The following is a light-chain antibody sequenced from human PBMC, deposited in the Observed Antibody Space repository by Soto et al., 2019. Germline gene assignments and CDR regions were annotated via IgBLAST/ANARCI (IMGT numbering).Light chain of an antibody. CDR2: GAS. Sequence: EIGVTLSPATLSVSTGEGATLSCRASQSVSSKLAWYQQKPGQAPRLLIYGASTRATGIPARFSGSGSGTEFTLIISSLQSEDSAVYYCQQYNSWLWTFGQGTKVDIK. V-gene: IGKV3-15*01. CDR3: QQYNSWLWT. CDR1: QSVSSK. J-gene: IGKJ1*01.